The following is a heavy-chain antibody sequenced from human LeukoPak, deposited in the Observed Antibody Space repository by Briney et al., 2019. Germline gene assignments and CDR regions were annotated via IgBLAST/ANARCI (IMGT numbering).Heavy chain of an antibody. Sequence: SQTLSLTCAVSGGSISSGGYSWGWIRQPPGKGLEWIGYIYYTGSTNYNPSLKSRVTISVDTSKNQFSLKLSSVTAADTAVYYCARSALYSSTVDYWGQGTLVTVSS. CDR3: ARSALYSSTVDY. J-gene: IGHJ4*02. CDR2: IYYTGST. D-gene: IGHD6-13*01. V-gene: IGHV4-30-4*07. CDR1: GGSISSGGYS.